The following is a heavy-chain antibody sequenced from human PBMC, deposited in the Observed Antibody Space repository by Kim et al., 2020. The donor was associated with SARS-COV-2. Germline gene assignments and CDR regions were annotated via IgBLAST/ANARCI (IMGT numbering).Heavy chain of an antibody. Sequence: DYAAPVKGRFTISRDDSKNTLYLQMNSLKTEDTAVYYCTTDETTVASSDDWGQGTLVTVSS. CDR3: TTDETTVASSDD. J-gene: IGHJ4*02. V-gene: IGHV3-15*01. D-gene: IGHD4-17*01.